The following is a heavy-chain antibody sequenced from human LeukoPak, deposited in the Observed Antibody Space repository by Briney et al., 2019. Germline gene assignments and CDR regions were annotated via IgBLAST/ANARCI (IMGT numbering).Heavy chain of an antibody. CDR3: ARSPDILTGENFDY. CDR2: INPNSGGT. V-gene: IGHV1-2*02. D-gene: IGHD3-9*01. Sequence: AASVKVSCKAFGYTFTGYGISWVRQAPGQGLEWMGWINPNSGGTNYAQKFYARVTMTRDTSISTAYMELSRLRSDDTAVFYCARSPDILTGENFDYWGQGTLVTVSS. CDR1: GYTFTGYG. J-gene: IGHJ4*02.